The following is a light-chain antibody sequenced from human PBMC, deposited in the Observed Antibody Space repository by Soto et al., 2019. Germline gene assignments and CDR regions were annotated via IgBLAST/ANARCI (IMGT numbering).Light chain of an antibody. CDR1: QSISSY. CDR2: ASS. Sequence: DIQMTQSPSSLSASVGDRVTITCRASQSISSYLNWYQQKPGKAPKLLIYASSSLQSGVPSRFSGGGSGTDFTLTIRRLQPEDFATYYCQQSYSTLWTFGQGTKVEIK. V-gene: IGKV1-39*01. CDR3: QQSYSTLWT. J-gene: IGKJ1*01.